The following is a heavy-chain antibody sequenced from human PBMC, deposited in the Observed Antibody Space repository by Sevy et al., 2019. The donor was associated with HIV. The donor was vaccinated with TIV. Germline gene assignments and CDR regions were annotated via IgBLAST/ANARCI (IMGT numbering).Heavy chain of an antibody. CDR2: ISSSGSTI. CDR1: GFTFSDYY. V-gene: IGHV3-11*01. Sequence: GGSLRLSCAASGFTFSDYYMSWIRQAPGKGLEWVSYISSSGSTIYYADFVKGRFTISRDNAKNSLYLQMNSLRAEDTAVYYCARGFLEWLFPRPFDYWGQGTLVTVSS. J-gene: IGHJ4*02. D-gene: IGHD3-3*01. CDR3: ARGFLEWLFPRPFDY.